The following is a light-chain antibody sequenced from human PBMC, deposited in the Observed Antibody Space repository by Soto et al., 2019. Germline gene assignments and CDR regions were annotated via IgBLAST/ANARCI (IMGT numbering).Light chain of an antibody. CDR1: SSDVGGYNY. Sequence: QSALTQPPSASGSPGQSVTISCAGTSSDVGGYNYVSWYQQYPGKVPKLMIYEVSERPSGVPDRFSGSKSGNTAFLTVSGLQAEDEADYYCLSYADTAYVFGTGTKVPVL. J-gene: IGLJ1*01. V-gene: IGLV2-8*01. CDR2: EVS. CDR3: LSYADTAYV.